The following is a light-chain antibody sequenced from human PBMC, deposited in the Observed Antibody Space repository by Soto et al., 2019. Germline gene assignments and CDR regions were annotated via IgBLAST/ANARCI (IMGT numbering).Light chain of an antibody. V-gene: IGKV1-9*01. CDR2: AAP. CDR1: QGISSS. CDR3: QQLKSYTLT. J-gene: IGKJ4*01. Sequence: DIQLTQSPSFLSASVGDRVTITCRASQGISSSLAWYQQRGGKAPKLXIYAAPTLQSGAPSRFSGSGSGTEFALTISSLQPEDSATYYCQQLKSYTLTFGGGTKVDIK.